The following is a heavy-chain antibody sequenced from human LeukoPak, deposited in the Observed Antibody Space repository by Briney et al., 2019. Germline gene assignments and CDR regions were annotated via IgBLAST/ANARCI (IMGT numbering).Heavy chain of an antibody. J-gene: IGHJ4*02. V-gene: IGHV3-30-3*01. Sequence: GGSLRLSCAAPGFILSSYDMHWVRQPPGKGLEWLAVISRDGSIKYHADSVRGRFTISRDSSHNTLYLQMNSLRAEDTAVYYCARHFTTGSIDHWGQGNLVTVSS. CDR1: GFILSSYD. D-gene: IGHD3-9*01. CDR3: ARHFTTGSIDH. CDR2: ISRDGSIK.